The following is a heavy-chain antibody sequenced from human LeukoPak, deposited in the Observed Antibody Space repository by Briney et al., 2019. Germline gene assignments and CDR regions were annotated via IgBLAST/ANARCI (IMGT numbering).Heavy chain of an antibody. Sequence: GGSLRLSCAASGFTFDEYAMHWVRQAPGKGLEWVSGISYSSGSIGYVDSVKGRFTISRDNAKNSLYLQMNSLRAEDTAVYYCAREWYDSSGYPDYWGQGTLVTVSS. J-gene: IGHJ4*02. D-gene: IGHD3-22*01. V-gene: IGHV3-9*01. CDR1: GFTFDEYA. CDR3: AREWYDSSGYPDY. CDR2: ISYSSGSI.